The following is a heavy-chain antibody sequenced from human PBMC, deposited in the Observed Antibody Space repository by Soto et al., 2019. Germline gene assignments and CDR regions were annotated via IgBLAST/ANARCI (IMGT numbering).Heavy chain of an antibody. CDR2: INHSGST. J-gene: IGHJ5*02. CDR3: ARRLLLDCADNRCPSAFDP. V-gene: IGHV4-34*01. Sequence: PSETLSLTCAVYGGSFSGYYWTWIRQPPGTGLEWIGEINHSGSTNYNPSLKSRVTISVDTSKNQFSLKLSSVTAADTAVYYCARRLLLDCADNRCPSAFDPWGQGTLVTVSS. D-gene: IGHD2-21*02. CDR1: GGSFSGYY.